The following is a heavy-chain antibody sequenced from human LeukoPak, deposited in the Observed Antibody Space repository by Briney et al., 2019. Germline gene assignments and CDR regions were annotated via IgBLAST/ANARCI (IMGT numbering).Heavy chain of an antibody. Sequence: PGGSLRLSCAAFGFTFSSYWMSWVGQDPGEGLEWVANIKQDGTEKYYMDSVKGRFSISRDNAKNSLYLQMNALRAEDTAVYYCARDVRPDYWGQGTLVTVST. CDR1: GFTFSSYW. CDR3: ARDVRPDY. J-gene: IGHJ4*02. V-gene: IGHV3-7*04. CDR2: IKQDGTEK. D-gene: IGHD6-6*01.